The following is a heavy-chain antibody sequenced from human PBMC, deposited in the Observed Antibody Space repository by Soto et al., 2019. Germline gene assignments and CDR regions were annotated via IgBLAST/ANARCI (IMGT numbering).Heavy chain of an antibody. CDR3: ARQDVAAAPRDWFDP. CDR2: IHHTGST. D-gene: IGHD6-13*01. J-gene: IGHJ5*02. CDR1: GGSISGYY. Sequence: SETLSLTCTVSGGSISGYYWIWIRQSPGKGLEWVGYIHHTGSTNYNSSLKSRVTISVDTSKNQFSLSLTSVTAADTAVYYCARQDVAAAPRDWFDPWAQGTLVTVSS. V-gene: IGHV4-59*08.